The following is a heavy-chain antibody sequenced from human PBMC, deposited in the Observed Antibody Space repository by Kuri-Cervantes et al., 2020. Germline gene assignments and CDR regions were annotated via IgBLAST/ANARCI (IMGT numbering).Heavy chain of an antibody. V-gene: IGHV3-33*08. J-gene: IGHJ6*03. CDR1: GFTFSSYG. D-gene: IGHD3-3*01. CDR3: TTEYYDFWSGYYSYMDV. Sequence: GGSLRLSCAASGFTFSSYGMHWVRQAPGKGLEWVAVIWYDGSNKYYADSVKGRFTISRDNSKNTLYLQMNSLRAEDTAVYYCTTEYYDFWSGYYSYMDVWGKGTTVTVSS. CDR2: IWYDGSNK.